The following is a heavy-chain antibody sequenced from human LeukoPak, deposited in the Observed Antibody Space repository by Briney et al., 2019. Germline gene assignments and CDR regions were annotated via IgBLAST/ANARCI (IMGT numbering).Heavy chain of an antibody. CDR3: ARGEVATDRGVYYFDY. J-gene: IGHJ4*02. V-gene: IGHV1-18*01. D-gene: IGHD5-12*01. CDR1: GYTFTSYG. Sequence: ASVKVSCKASGYTFTSYGISWVRQAPGQGLEWMGWISAYNGNTNYAQKLQGRVTMTTDTSTSTAYRELRSLRSDDTAVYYCARGEVATDRGVYYFDYWGQGTLVTVSS. CDR2: ISAYNGNT.